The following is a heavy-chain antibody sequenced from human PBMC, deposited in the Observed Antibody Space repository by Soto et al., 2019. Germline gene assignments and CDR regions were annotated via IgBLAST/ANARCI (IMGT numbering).Heavy chain of an antibody. CDR3: AQQWIVPSAARYRYNCFDT. CDR1: GVSINSVGVC. Sequence: ITLKESGPTLVKPTQTLTLTCSLSGVSINSVGVCVAWIRQPPGQALAGIALIYGDDDTRYNTSLRSRLAIPKAASKDQLVLVLTDMDPMDTATYYCAQQWIVPSAARYRYNCFDTWGPGTLVTVSS. D-gene: IGHD2-2*01. CDR2: IYGDDDT. V-gene: IGHV2-5*02. J-gene: IGHJ5*02.